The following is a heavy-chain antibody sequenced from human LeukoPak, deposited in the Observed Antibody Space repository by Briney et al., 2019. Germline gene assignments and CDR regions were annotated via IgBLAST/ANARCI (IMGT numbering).Heavy chain of an antibody. CDR3: ARGVSGTGPDI. CDR1: GFTFSSYW. D-gene: IGHD5/OR15-5a*01. V-gene: IGHV3-74*01. J-gene: IGHJ3*02. Sequence: PGGSLRLSCAASGFTFSSYWMHWARQAPGKGLVWVSRIKTDGSSTDYADSVKSRFTISRDNAKNTMYLQMNSLRAEDTAVYYCARGVSGTGPDIWGLGTMVTVSS. CDR2: IKTDGSST.